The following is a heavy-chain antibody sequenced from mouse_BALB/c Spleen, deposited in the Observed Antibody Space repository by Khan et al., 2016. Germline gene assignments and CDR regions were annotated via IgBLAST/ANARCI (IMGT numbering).Heavy chain of an antibody. Sequence: EVELVESGGGLVKPGGSLKLSCAASGFTFSDYYMYWVSQTPEKRLEWVATICDGGSYTYYPDSVKGRFTLSRDKATNTLYLQMSSLKSEDTAMYYGAREGLRREFAYWGQGTLVTVSS. CDR1: GFTFSDYY. V-gene: IGHV5-4*02. D-gene: IGHD2-4*01. CDR3: AREGLRREFAY. J-gene: IGHJ3*01. CDR2: ICDGGSYT.